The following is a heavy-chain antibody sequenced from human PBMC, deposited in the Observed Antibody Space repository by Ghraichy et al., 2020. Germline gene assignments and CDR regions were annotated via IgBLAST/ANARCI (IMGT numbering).Heavy chain of an antibody. D-gene: IGHD6-13*01. Sequence: GGSLRLSCAASGFTFSSYAMSWVRQAPGKGLEWVSGISGSGDSTYYADSVKGRFTVSRDNSKDTLYLQMNSLRAEDTAVYYCANGIAPTGVATLVRFDYWGQGTLVTVSS. CDR3: ANGIAPTGVATLVRFDY. CDR1: GFTFSSYA. CDR2: ISGSGDST. V-gene: IGHV3-23*01. J-gene: IGHJ4*02.